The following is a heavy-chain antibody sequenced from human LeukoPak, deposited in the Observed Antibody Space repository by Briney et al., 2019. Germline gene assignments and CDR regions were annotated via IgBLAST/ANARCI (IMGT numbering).Heavy chain of an antibody. D-gene: IGHD2-2*01. V-gene: IGHV4-4*09. Sequence: PGGSLRLSCAASGFTFSNYWMTWVRQGPGEGLEWIGYIYTSGSTNYNPSLKSRATMSVDTSKNQFSLKLSSVTAADTAVYYCARLYCSSTSCPIDPWGQGTLVTVSS. CDR3: ARLYCSSTSCPIDP. CDR2: IYTSGST. CDR1: GFTFSNYW. J-gene: IGHJ5*02.